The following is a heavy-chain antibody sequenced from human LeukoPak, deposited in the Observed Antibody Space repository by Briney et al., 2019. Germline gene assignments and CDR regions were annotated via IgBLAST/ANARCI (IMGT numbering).Heavy chain of an antibody. CDR2: IYHSGST. CDR3: ARHYGYCSSTSCYTTGIAVAGPLDY. V-gene: IGHV4-38-2*01. J-gene: IGHJ4*02. D-gene: IGHD2-2*02. CDR1: GYSISSGYY. Sequence: KPSETLSLTCAVSGYSISSGYYWGWIRQPPGKGLECIGSIYHSGSTYYNPSLKSRVTISVDTSKNQFSLKPSSVTAADTAVYYRARHYGYCSSTSCYTTGIAVAGPLDYWGQGTLVTVSS.